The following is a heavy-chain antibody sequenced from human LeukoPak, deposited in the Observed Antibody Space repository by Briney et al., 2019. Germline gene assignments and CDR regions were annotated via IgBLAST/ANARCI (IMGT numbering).Heavy chain of an antibody. CDR3: AKDLRGNGYYLDY. CDR1: RFTFNNYV. Sequence: SGGSLRLSCAASRFTFNNYVMSWVRQAPGKGLEWVSAISGSGDDTYYADSVKGRFTISRDNSRNTLFLQMNSLRAEDTAIYYCAKDLRGNGYYLDYWGQGTLVTVYS. CDR2: ISGSGDDT. D-gene: IGHD3-22*01. J-gene: IGHJ4*02. V-gene: IGHV3-23*01.